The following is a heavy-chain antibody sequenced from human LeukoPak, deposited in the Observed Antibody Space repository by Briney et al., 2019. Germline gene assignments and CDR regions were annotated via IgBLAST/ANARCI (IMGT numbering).Heavy chain of an antibody. Sequence: GGSLRLSRAPSGFTFSSYSMNWVRQPPRKGLEWVSSINIIRSYIYYADSVKERFTISRDHAKNSLYLQMNSLRAVDTAVYYCARDLRRGYSYLTYYYYGMDVWGKGTTVTVSS. V-gene: IGHV3-21*01. CDR2: INIIRSYI. CDR1: GFTFSSYS. D-gene: IGHD5-18*01. J-gene: IGHJ6*04. CDR3: ARDLRRGYSYLTYYYYGMDV.